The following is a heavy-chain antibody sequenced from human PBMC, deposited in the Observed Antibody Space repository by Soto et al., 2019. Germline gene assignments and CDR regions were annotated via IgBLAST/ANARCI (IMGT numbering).Heavy chain of an antibody. D-gene: IGHD2-15*01. Sequence: PGESLKISCKGSGYSFTSHWIGWVRQMPGKGLEWMGIIYPDDSDTRYSPSFQGQVTISVDKSITTAYLQWSSLKASDTAIYYCATHSRRYCSGGTCYNDAFDIWGQGTMVTVSS. J-gene: IGHJ3*02. V-gene: IGHV5-51*01. CDR3: ATHSRRYCSGGTCYNDAFDI. CDR2: IYPDDSDT. CDR1: GYSFTSHW.